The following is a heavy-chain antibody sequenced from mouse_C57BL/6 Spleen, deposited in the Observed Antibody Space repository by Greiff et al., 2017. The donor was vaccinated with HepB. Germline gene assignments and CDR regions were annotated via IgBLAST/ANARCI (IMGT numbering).Heavy chain of an antibody. D-gene: IGHD2-5*01. CDR1: GFTFSSYA. CDR2: ISDGGSYT. CDR3: ARGGYSNYEYYFDY. Sequence: EVQRVESGGGLVKPGGSLKLSCAASGFTFSSYAMSWVRQTPEKRLEWVATISDGGSYTYYPDNVKGRFTISRDNAKNNLYLQMSHLKSEDTAMYYCARGGYSNYEYYFDYWGQGTTLTVSS. V-gene: IGHV5-4*01. J-gene: IGHJ2*01.